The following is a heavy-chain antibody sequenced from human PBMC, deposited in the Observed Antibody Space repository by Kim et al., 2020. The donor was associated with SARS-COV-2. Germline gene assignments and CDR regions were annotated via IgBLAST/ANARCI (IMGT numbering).Heavy chain of an antibody. D-gene: IGHD3-22*01. V-gene: IGHV3-23*01. Sequence: GGSLRLSCATAGFTFSSYAMSWVRQAPGKGLEWVSGISGSGGNTYYADSVRGRFTISRDNAKDTLYLQMNSLRGDDMAVYYCAKGFQVRVYNDTCFDYWG. J-gene: IGHJ4*01. CDR1: GFTFSSYA. CDR2: ISGSGGNT. CDR3: AKGFQVRVYNDTCFDY.